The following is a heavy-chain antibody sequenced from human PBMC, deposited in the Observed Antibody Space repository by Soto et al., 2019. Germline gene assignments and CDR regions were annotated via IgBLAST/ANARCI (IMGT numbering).Heavy chain of an antibody. Sequence: GGSLRLSCAASGFTFGSYWMNWVRQAPGQGLVWVSRIDSDGSSTTYADSVKGRFTTSRDNAKNTLYLQMSSLRVEDTAVYYCARGRPYGMDVWGQGTTVTV. J-gene: IGHJ6*02. CDR2: IDSDGSST. CDR3: ARGRPYGMDV. V-gene: IGHV3-74*01. CDR1: GFTFGSYW.